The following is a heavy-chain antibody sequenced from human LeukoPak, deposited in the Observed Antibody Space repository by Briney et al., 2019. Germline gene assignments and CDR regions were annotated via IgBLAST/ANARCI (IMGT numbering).Heavy chain of an antibody. D-gene: IGHD3-10*01. CDR2: TYSNGRT. J-gene: IGHJ6*03. CDR1: GFTVSSNY. V-gene: IGHV3-53*01. CDR3: ARVLSGRGSLYDYYYYMDV. Sequence: GGSLRLSCAAPGFTVSSNYMSWVRQAPGKGLEWVSVTYSNGRTYYADSVKGRFTISRDISKNTLYLQMNSLRAEDTAVYYCARVLSGRGSLYDYYYYMDVWGKGTTVTISS.